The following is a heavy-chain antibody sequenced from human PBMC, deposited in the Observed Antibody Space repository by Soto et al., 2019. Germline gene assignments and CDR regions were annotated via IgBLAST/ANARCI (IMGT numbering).Heavy chain of an antibody. J-gene: IGHJ4*02. CDR3: AKGFSRGWYVDS. D-gene: IGHD6-19*01. V-gene: IGHV4-61*08. CDR1: GGSVSSDAYY. Sequence: QVQLQESGPGLVKPSGTLSLTCSVSGGSVSSDAYYWSWIRQPPGKTLAWIGFILSGGGTSTNPSLRSRLSISVDTSRNQFSLRLTSVTASDTGVYFCAKGFSRGWYVDSWGRGPLVTVSS. CDR2: ILSGGGT.